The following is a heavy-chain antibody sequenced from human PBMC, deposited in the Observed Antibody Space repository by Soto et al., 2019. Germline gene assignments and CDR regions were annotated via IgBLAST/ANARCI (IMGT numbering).Heavy chain of an antibody. CDR3: ARGVPAATRYYYMDV. Sequence: EVQLVESGGGLVKPGGSLRLSCAASGFTFSSYSMNWVRQAPGKGLEWASSISSSSSYIYYADSVKGRFTISRDNAKNSLYLQMNSLRAEDTAVYYCARGVPAATRYYYMDVWGKGTTVTVSS. CDR1: GFTFSSYS. J-gene: IGHJ6*03. CDR2: ISSSSSYI. V-gene: IGHV3-21*01. D-gene: IGHD2-2*01.